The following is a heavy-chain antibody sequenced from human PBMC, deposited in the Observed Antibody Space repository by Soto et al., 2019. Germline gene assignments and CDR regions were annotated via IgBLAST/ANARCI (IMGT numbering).Heavy chain of an antibody. D-gene: IGHD1-1*01. Sequence: QVHLVQSGAEVKNPGASVKVSCKGSGYAVTSYGITWVRQAPGQGLDWMGWISAHNGNTNNAQKREGRATVTRDTSTSTAYMELRSLRSDDTAVYYCARGRYGDYWGQGALVTVSS. CDR1: GYAVTSYG. CDR2: ISAHNGNT. CDR3: ARGRYGDY. V-gene: IGHV1-18*01. J-gene: IGHJ4*02.